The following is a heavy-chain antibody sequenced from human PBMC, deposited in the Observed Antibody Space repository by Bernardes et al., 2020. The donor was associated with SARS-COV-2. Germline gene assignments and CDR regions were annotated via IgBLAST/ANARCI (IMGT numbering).Heavy chain of an antibody. J-gene: IGHJ6*02. CDR2: IRSKANSYAT. D-gene: IGHD6-19*01. Sequence: GGSLRLSCAASGFTFSGSAMHWVRQASGKGLEWVGRIRSKANSYATAYAASVKGRFTISRDDSKNTAYLQMNSLKTEDTAVYYCTRPSHSSGWFNYYYGMDVWGQGTTVTVSS. CDR1: GFTFSGSA. V-gene: IGHV3-73*01. CDR3: TRPSHSSGWFNYYYGMDV.